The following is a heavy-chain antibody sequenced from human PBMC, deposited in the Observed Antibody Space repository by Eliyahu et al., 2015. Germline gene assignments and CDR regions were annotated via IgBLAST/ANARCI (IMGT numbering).Heavy chain of an antibody. D-gene: IGHD1-7*01. CDR1: GYXFTGYY. CDR3: ARESNGVTGTYDY. V-gene: IGHV1-2*02. CDR2: INPNSGGT. Sequence: QVQLVQSGAEVKKPGASVKVSCTASGYXFTGYYMHWVRQAPGQGLEWMGWINPNSGGTNYAQKFQGRVTMTRDTSISTAYMELSRLRSDDTAVYYCARESNGVTGTYDYWGQGTLVTVSS. J-gene: IGHJ4*02.